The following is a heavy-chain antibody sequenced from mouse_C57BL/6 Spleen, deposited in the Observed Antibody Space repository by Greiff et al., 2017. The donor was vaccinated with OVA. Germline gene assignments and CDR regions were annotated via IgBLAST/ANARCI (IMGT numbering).Heavy chain of an antibody. D-gene: IGHD2-3*01. CDR2: IDPSDSYT. J-gene: IGHJ2*01. CDR1: GYTFTSYW. Sequence: VQLQQPGAELVMPGASVKLSCKASGYTFTSYWMHWVKQRPGQGLEWIGEIDPSDSYTNYNQKFKGKSTLTVDKSSSTAYMQLSSLTSEDSAVYYCARGGNYDGYYWGQGTTLTVSS. CDR3: ARGGNYDGYY. V-gene: IGHV1-69*01.